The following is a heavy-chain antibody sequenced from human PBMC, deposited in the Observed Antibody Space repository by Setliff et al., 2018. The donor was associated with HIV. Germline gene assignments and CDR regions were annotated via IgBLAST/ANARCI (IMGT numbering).Heavy chain of an antibody. CDR1: GFIFRNAW. Sequence: SLKISCTASGFIFRNAWMTWVRQAPGKGLEWVGRIKSKSDDGTADYAAAVKDRFTMSRDDSKDTLYLLMNSLKTEDTAVYFCAFYDSSGYYYSDNWGQGTLVTVSS. CDR2: IKSKSDDGTA. CDR3: AFYDSSGYYYSDN. J-gene: IGHJ4*02. V-gene: IGHV3-15*01. D-gene: IGHD3-22*01.